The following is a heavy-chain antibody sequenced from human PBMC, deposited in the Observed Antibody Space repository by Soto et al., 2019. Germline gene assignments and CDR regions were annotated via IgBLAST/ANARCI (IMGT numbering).Heavy chain of an antibody. CDR3: ASVSGSSGEVTDY. D-gene: IGHD6-13*01. CDR1: GGSIITTTYY. J-gene: IGHJ4*02. CDR2: VYYSGST. Sequence: PSETLSLTCTVSGGSIITTTYYWGWLRQPPGKGLEWIGSVYYSGSTYYNPSLKSRVTISVDTSMDQFSLMLSSVTAADTAVYYCASVSGSSGEVTDYWGQGTLVTVSS. V-gene: IGHV4-39*01.